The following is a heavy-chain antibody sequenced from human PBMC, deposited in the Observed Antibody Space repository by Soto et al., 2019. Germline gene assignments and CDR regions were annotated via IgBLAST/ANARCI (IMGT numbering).Heavy chain of an antibody. CDR3: ARSAHIVVVAAAITYGWFGP. CDR2: INPSDGST. V-gene: IGHV1-46*01. D-gene: IGHD2-2*02. Sequence: ASVKVSCKASGYTFTSYYMYWVRQAPGQGLEWMGIINPSDGSTTYAQKFQGRVTMTRDTSTSTVYMQLSSLRSEDTAVYFCARSAHIVVVAAAITYGWFGPWGPGTLVTVSS. J-gene: IGHJ5*02. CDR1: GYTFTSYY.